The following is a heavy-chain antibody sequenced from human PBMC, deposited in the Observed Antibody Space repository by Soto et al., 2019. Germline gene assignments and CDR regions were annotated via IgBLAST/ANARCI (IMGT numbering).Heavy chain of an antibody. V-gene: IGHV4-61*01. CDR3: ARVSSITMVRGVIWFDP. D-gene: IGHD3-10*01. J-gene: IGHJ5*02. CDR2: IYYSGST. Sequence: PWETLSVSCTVSGGSVSSGSCYWSWIRQPPVKGLEWIGYIYYSGSTNYNPSLKSRVTISVDTSKNQFSLKLSSVTAADTAVYYCARVSSITMVRGVIWFDPWGQGTLVTVSS. CDR1: GGSVSSGSCY.